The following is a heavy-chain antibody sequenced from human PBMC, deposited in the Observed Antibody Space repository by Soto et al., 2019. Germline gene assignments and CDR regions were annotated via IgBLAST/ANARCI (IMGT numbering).Heavy chain of an antibody. J-gene: IGHJ4*02. V-gene: IGHV1-46*01. Sequence: QVQLVQSGAEVRKPGASVKVSCKASGYTFSDYYMHWVRQAPGQGLEWMGIINPGAGGTTYAQKFQGKVTMTRDTSTSTVYMELSSLRSEDTAVYFCARGVVGYCSSTSCYAEDYFDYWGQGTLVTVSS. CDR2: INPGAGGT. CDR1: GYTFSDYY. D-gene: IGHD2-2*01. CDR3: ARGVVGYCSSTSCYAEDYFDY.